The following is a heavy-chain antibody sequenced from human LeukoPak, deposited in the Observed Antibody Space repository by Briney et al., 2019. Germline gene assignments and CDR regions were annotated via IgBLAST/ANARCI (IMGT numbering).Heavy chain of an antibody. CDR1: GYTFSGYY. V-gene: IGHV1-2*02. CDR3: ARLKPPDDD. J-gene: IGHJ4*02. CDR2: INANSGDT. Sequence: ASVKVSCKASGYTFSGYYMHWVRLAPGQGLEWMGWINANSGDTKCAQKSQGRVTMTRDTSISTAYMELSRLSSDDTAVYYCARLKPPDDDWGQGTLVTVSS.